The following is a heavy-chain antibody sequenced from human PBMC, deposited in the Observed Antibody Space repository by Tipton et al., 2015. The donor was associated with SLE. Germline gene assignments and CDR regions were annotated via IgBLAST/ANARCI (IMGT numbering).Heavy chain of an antibody. J-gene: IGHJ4*02. CDR3: ARKYYDFWSGPYYFDY. CDR2: IYHSGST. V-gene: IGHV4-38-2*01. CDR1: GYSISSGYY. Sequence: TLSLTCAVSGYSISSGYYWGWIRQPPGKGLEWIGSIYHSGSTYYNPSLKSRVTISVDTSKNQFSLKLSSVTAADTAVYYCARKYYDFWSGPYYFDYWGQGTLVTVSS. D-gene: IGHD3-3*01.